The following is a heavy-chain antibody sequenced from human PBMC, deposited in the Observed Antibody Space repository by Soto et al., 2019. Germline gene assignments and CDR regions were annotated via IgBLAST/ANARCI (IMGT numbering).Heavy chain of an antibody. J-gene: IGHJ4*02. V-gene: IGHV3-33*01. CDR2: IWYDGSEK. Sequence: QVQLLESGGGVVQPGRSLRLSCAASGFTFSSHGMHWVRQAPGKGLEWVAVIWYDGSEKYYGDSVKGRFTISRDNPRNTVYLQMNSLRVDDTAMYYCARWADERRLDYWGQGTLVTVSS. CDR1: GFTFSSHG. CDR3: ARWADERRLDY. D-gene: IGHD1-1*01.